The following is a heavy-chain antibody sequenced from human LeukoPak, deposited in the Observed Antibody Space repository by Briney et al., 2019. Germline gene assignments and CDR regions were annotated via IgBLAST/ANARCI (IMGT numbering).Heavy chain of an antibody. CDR1: GFTFSDYY. CDR3: ARARIRVVIGVSFDY. CDR2: ISSSGSTI. Sequence: GGSLRLSCAASGFTFSDYYMSWIRQAPGKGLEWVSYISSSGSTIYYADSAKGRFTNARDNAKNSLNLQMNSLRAEDTAVYYCARARIRVVIGVSFDYWGQGTLVTVSS. D-gene: IGHD3-3*01. V-gene: IGHV3-11*04. J-gene: IGHJ4*02.